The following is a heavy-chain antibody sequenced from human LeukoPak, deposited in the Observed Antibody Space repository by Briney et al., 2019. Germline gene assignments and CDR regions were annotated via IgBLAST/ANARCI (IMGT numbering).Heavy chain of an antibody. CDR3: VKGFYTDTRCSE. CDR1: GFIFDDYN. D-gene: IGHD3-10*02. CDR2: INWNSDTI. J-gene: IGHJ4*02. Sequence: GGSLRLSCAASGFIFDDYNMHWVRQAPGKGLEWVSGINWNSDTINYADSVKGRFTISRDNARGSLYLQMNSLRAEDTAFYHCVKGFYTDTRCSEWGQGTLVIVSS. V-gene: IGHV3-9*01.